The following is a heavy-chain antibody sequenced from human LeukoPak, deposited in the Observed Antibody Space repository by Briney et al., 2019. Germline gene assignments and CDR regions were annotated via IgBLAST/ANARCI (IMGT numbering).Heavy chain of an antibody. D-gene: IGHD3-16*01. CDR2: IIPIFGTA. Sequence: ASVKVSCKASGGTFSSYAISWVRQAPGQGLEWMGGIIPIFGTANYAQKFQGRVTITADESTSTAYMELSSLRAEDTAVYYCAKGGSDYYYMYYFDYWGQGTLVTVSS. CDR3: AKGGSDYYYMYYFDY. CDR1: GGTFSSYA. J-gene: IGHJ4*02. V-gene: IGHV1-69*13.